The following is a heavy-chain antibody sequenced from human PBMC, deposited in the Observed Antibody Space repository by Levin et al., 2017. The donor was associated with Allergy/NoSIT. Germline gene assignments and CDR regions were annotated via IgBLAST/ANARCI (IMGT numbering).Heavy chain of an antibody. CDR1: GDTFSSYA. J-gene: IGHJ6*02. V-gene: IGHV1-69*06. Sequence: SVKVSCKASGDTFSSYAISWVRQAPGKGLEWMGGIIPIFGTANYAQKFQGRVTITADKSTSTAYMELSSLRSEDTAVYYCARVRAVAGDYYYYGMDVWGQGTTVTVSS. D-gene: IGHD6-19*01. CDR2: IIPIFGTA. CDR3: ARVRAVAGDYYYYGMDV.